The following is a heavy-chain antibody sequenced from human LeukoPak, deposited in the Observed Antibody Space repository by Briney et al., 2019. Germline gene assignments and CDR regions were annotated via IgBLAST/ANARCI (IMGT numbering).Heavy chain of an antibody. CDR2: ISGSSGYI. V-gene: IGHV3-21*06. Sequence: GGCLRLACAASGFAFFSDIQSCVRQAPGKGLEWVSSISGSSGYIFYADSVKGRFTISRDNAKNSLYLQMNSLRAEDTALYYCGRGSYSSGWLIDYWGPGILVTVSS. D-gene: IGHD3-22*01. CDR3: GRGSYSSGWLIDY. CDR1: GFAFFSDI. J-gene: IGHJ4*02.